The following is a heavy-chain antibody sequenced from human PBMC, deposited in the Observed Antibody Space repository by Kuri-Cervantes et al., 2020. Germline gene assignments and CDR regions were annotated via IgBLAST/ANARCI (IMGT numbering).Heavy chain of an antibody. CDR1: GYTFTSYG. J-gene: IGHJ5*02. CDR2: ISAYNGNT. CDR3: ARDNGRVVVPAAILLLGWFDP. V-gene: IGHV1-18*01. D-gene: IGHD2-2*01. Sequence: ASVKVSCKASGYTFTSYGISWVRQAPGQGIEWMGWISAYNGNTNYAQKLQGRVTMTTDTSTSTAYMELRSLRSDDTAVYYCARDNGRVVVPAAILLLGWFDPWGQGTLVTVSS.